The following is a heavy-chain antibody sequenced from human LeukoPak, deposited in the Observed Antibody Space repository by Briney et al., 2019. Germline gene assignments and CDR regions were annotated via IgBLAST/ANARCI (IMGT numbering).Heavy chain of an antibody. CDR1: GGSFSGYY. CDR2: INPSGST. CDR3: ARTLGYCSSTSCYGPH. D-gene: IGHD2-2*01. V-gene: IGHV4-34*01. Sequence: PSETLSLTCAVYGGSFSGYYWSWIRQPPGKGLEWIGEINPSGSTNYNPSLKSRVTISVDTSKNQFSLKLSSVTAADTAVYYCARTLGYCSSTSCYGPHWGQGTLVTVSS. J-gene: IGHJ4*02.